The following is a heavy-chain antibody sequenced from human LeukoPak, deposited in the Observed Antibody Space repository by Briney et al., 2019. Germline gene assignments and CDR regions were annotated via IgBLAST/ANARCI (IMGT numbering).Heavy chain of an antibody. D-gene: IGHD6-13*01. V-gene: IGHV1-8*01. Sequence: ASVKVSCKASGYTFTSYDINWVRQATGQGLEWMGWMNPNSGNTGYVQKFQGRVTMTRNTSISTAYMELRSLRSDDTAVYYCARDGQSEGSSWYGYWGKGTLVTVSS. CDR2: MNPNSGNT. CDR1: GYTFTSYD. J-gene: IGHJ4*02. CDR3: ARDGQSEGSSWYGY.